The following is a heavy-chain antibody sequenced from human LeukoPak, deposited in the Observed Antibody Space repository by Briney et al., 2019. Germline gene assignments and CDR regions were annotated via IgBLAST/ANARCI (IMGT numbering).Heavy chain of an antibody. J-gene: IGHJ4*02. Sequence: SQTLSLTCNVSGGSISNGDYYWSWIRQPPGKGLEWIGYIYYTGSAYYNPSLNSRATMSVDTSKSQFSLKLSSVTAADTAVYYCAREDQGDYTLDWGQGTLVTVSS. CDR1: GGSISNGDYY. V-gene: IGHV4-30-4*08. CDR3: AREDQGDYTLD. D-gene: IGHD4-17*01. CDR2: IYYTGSA.